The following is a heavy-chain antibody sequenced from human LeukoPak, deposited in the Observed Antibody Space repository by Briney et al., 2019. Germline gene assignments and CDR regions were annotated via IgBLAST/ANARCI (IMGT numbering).Heavy chain of an antibody. CDR1: GDSIGSSSYF. D-gene: IGHD5-18*01. CDR2: IYYGGSS. V-gene: IGHV4-39*01. CDR3: ARGGGQLWFDY. J-gene: IGHJ4*02. Sequence: SETLSLTCTVSGDSIGSSSYFWDWIRQPPGKGLEWIGSIYYGGSSYYNPSLKSRVTISVDTSKNQFSLKLSSVTAADTAVYYCARGGGQLWFDYWGQGTLVTVSS.